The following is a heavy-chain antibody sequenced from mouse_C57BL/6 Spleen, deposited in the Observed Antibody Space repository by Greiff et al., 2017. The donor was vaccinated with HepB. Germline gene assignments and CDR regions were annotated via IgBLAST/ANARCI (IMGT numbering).Heavy chain of an antibody. CDR1: GYTFTSYT. D-gene: IGHD2-3*01. J-gene: IGHJ4*01. V-gene: IGHV1-4*01. Sequence: QVQLQQSGAELARPGASVKMSCKASGYTFTSYTMHWVKQRPGQGLEWIGYINPSSGYTKYNQKFKDKVTLTADKSSSTAYMQLSSLTSEDSAVYYCARDGSYDYAIDYWGQGTSVTVSS. CDR2: INPSSGYT. CDR3: ARDGSYDYAIDY.